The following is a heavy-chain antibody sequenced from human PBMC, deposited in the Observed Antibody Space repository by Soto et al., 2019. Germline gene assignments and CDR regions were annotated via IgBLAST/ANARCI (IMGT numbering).Heavy chain of an antibody. D-gene: IGHD2-21*02. J-gene: IGHJ4*02. CDR3: ARDRSVVVVTATLDY. CDR1: GFSFSTYA. Sequence: QVLLVESGGGVVQPGRSLRLSCAASGFSFSTYAMHWVRQAPGKGLEWVAVTPYDGSNKYYADSVKGRFTISRDNSRNTLYLQMNSLRVEDTAVYYCARDRSVVVVTATLDYWGQGTLVTVSS. V-gene: IGHV3-30-3*01. CDR2: TPYDGSNK.